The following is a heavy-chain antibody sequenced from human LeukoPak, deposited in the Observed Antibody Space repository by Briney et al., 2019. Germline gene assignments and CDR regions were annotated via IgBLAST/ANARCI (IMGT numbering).Heavy chain of an antibody. Sequence: PGGSLRLSCAASGFTFSSYEMNWVRPAPGKGLAWLSHISNSGSSIQYADSVKGRFTISREKDKDSLYLQMNSLRVEDTAVYYCARTRDRPFAYWGQGALVSVS. D-gene: IGHD5-24*01. CDR3: ARTRDRPFAY. J-gene: IGHJ4*02. V-gene: IGHV3-48*03. CDR2: ISNSGSSI. CDR1: GFTFSSYE.